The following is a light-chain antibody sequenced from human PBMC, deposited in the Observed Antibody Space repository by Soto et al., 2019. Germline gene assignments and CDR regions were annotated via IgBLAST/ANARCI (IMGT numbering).Light chain of an antibody. Sequence: EIVLTQSSATLSLSPGERATLSCRASQSVTSNALAWYQQKPGQAPRLLIYDASNRATGIPARFSGSGSGTDFTLTISRLEPEDFAVYYCQQYDSSPKTFGQGTKVDIK. CDR2: DAS. CDR1: QSVTSNA. J-gene: IGKJ1*01. V-gene: IGKV3-20*01. CDR3: QQYDSSPKT.